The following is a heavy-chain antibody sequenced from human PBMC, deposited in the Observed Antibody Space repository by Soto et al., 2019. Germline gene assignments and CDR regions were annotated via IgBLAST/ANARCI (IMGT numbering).Heavy chain of an antibody. CDR2: IYYSGST. D-gene: IGHD1-20*01. CDR1: GGSISSGGYY. V-gene: IGHV4-31*03. J-gene: IGHJ5*02. Sequence: QVQLQESGPGLVKPSQTLSLTCTVSGGSISSGGYYWSWIRQHPGKGLEWIGYIYYSGSTYYNPSLKSRVTISVDSSKNQFSLKLSSVTAADTAVYYCDQSAHRYLRWFDPWGQGTLVTVSS. CDR3: DQSAHRYLRWFDP.